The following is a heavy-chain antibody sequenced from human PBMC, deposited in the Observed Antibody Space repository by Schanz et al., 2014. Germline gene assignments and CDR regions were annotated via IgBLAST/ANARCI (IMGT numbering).Heavy chain of an antibody. CDR3: ARGYGDSPPDF. D-gene: IGHD4-17*01. Sequence: QVQLVQSGAEVKKPGSSVKVSCKASRITFSSYTISWVRQARGQGLEWMGRIIPSLGLAKYEQKFQDKVTITADTSTTTAYVELSGLRSEDAAVYYCARGYGDSPPDFWGQGTTXTVSS. J-gene: IGHJ6*02. V-gene: IGHV1-69*02. CDR1: RITFSSYT. CDR2: IIPSLGLA.